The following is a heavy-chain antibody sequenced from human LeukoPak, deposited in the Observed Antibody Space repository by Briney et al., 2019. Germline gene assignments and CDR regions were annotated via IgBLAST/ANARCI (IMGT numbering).Heavy chain of an antibody. V-gene: IGHV1-2*02. D-gene: IGHD3-10*01. CDR2: LNANSGDT. CDR1: AYTFTGYY. CDR3: AKGFSTGCFDP. J-gene: IGHJ5*02. Sequence: ASVKVSYKASAYTFTGYYIHWVRQAPGQGLEWMGWLNANSGDTNYGQKFQGRVTMTRDTSINTAYMDLSRLRSDDTAMYYCAKGFSTGCFDPWGQGTLVTVSS.